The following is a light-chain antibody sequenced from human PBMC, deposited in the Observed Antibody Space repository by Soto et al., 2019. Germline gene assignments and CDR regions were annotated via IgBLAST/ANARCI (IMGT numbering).Light chain of an antibody. CDR1: RSVSSN. CDR3: QQYNIWPPYT. V-gene: IGKV3-15*01. Sequence: EIVMTQSPATLSVSPGERATLSCRASRSVSSNLAWYQQKPGQAPRLLMYGASTRATGIPARFSGSGSGTEFTLTISSLQSEDFAVYYCQQYNIWPPYTFGQGTKVDIK. J-gene: IGKJ2*01. CDR2: GAS.